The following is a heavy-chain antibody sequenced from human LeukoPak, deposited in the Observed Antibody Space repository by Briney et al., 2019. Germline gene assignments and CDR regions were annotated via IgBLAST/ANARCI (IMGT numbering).Heavy chain of an antibody. V-gene: IGHV3-66*01. Sequence: GGSLRLSCAASGFSVSGIHMNWVRQAPGKDLEWVSGLYSGGATYYADSMGGRFTISRDPSKNALYLQMTSLRVDDTAIYYCARGNGNVGGRLDPWGQGTRVTASS. D-gene: IGHD4-23*01. J-gene: IGHJ5*02. CDR2: LYSGGAT. CDR3: ARGNGNVGGRLDP. CDR1: GFSVSGIH.